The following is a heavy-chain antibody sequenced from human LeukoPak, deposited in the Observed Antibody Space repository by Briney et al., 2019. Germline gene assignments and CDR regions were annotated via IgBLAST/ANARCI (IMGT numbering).Heavy chain of an antibody. CDR1: GFTFDDYG. D-gene: IGHD6-13*01. CDR2: INWNGGST. J-gene: IGHJ4*02. CDR3: ARDSSSWPEAPVYYFDY. V-gene: IGHV3-20*04. Sequence: GGSLRLSCAASGFTFDDYGMSWVRQAPGKGLEWVSGINWNGGSTGYADSVKGRFTISRDNAKNSLYLQMNSLRAEDTAVYYCARDSSSWPEAPVYYFDYWGQGTLVTVSS.